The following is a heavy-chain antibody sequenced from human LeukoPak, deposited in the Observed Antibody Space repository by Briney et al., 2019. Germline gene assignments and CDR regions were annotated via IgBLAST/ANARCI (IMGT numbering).Heavy chain of an antibody. CDR1: GYTFSTYG. CDR2: ISGYNGKT. V-gene: IGHV1-18*01. CDR3: ARVWELGFDGFDI. Sequence: ASVKVSCKASGYTFSTYGITWVRQAPGQGLEWMGWISGYNGKTKYAQKLQDRVTMTTDTSTTTAYMELRSLRSDDTAVYYCARVWELGFDGFDIWGQGTMVTVSS. J-gene: IGHJ3*02. D-gene: IGHD3-16*01.